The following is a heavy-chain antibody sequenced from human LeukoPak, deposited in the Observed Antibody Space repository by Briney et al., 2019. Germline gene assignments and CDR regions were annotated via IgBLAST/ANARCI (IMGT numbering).Heavy chain of an antibody. V-gene: IGHV1-69*06. CDR1: GYTFTSFY. J-gene: IGHJ6*03. Sequence: ASVKVSCKASGYTFTSFYMHWVRQAPGQGLEWMGGIIPIFGTANYAQKFQGRVTITADKSTSTAYMELSSLRSEDTAVYYCATVDTAMVYYYYYMDVWGKGTTVTVSS. CDR3: ATVDTAMVYYYYYMDV. CDR2: IIPIFGTA. D-gene: IGHD5-18*01.